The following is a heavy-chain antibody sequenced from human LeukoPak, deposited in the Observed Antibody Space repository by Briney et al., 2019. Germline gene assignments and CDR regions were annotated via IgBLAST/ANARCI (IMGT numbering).Heavy chain of an antibody. J-gene: IGHJ1*01. Sequence: SETLSLTCTVSGGSISSYSWSWIRQPPGKGLEWIGYIYYSGSTNYNPSLKSRVTISVATSKNQFSLKLSSVTAADTAVYYCARAGIGHGEYFQHWGQGTLVTVSS. CDR1: GGSISSYS. D-gene: IGHD6-13*01. V-gene: IGHV4-59*01. CDR3: ARAGIGHGEYFQH. CDR2: IYYSGST.